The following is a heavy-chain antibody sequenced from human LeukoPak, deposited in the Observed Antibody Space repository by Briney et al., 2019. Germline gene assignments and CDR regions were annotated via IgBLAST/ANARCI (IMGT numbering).Heavy chain of an antibody. CDR3: AREAAYYYDSSGNYDY. Sequence: ASVKVSCKASGYTFTSYGISWVRQAPGQGLEWMGWISAYNGNTNYAQKLQGRITMTTDTSTSTAYMELRSLRSDDTTVYYCAREAAYYYDSSGNYDYGGQGTLVTVSS. CDR2: ISAYNGNT. V-gene: IGHV1-18*01. CDR1: GYTFTSYG. D-gene: IGHD3-22*01. J-gene: IGHJ4*02.